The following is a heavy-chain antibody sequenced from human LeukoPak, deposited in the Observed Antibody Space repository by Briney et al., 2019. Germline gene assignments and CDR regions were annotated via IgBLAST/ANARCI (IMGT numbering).Heavy chain of an antibody. V-gene: IGHV3-23*01. D-gene: IGHD3-16*01. CDR1: GFTFNNYA. CDR2: ISGSGGAT. J-gene: IGHJ4*02. CDR3: TKEGEPPYFDY. Sequence: GGSLRLSCAGSGFTFNNYAMSWVRRAPGKGPEWVSAISGSGGATYYADSVKGRFTIARDNSKNTVYLQMSSLRADDTAVYYCTKEGEPPYFDYWGQGTLVTVSS.